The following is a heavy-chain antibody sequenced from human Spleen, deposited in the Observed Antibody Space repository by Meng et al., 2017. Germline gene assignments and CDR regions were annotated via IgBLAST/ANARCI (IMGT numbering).Heavy chain of an antibody. CDR3: ARGHHPGATIDY. CDR1: GGSLSGYY. V-gene: IGHV4-59*01. D-gene: IGHD1-26*01. J-gene: IGHJ4*02. Sequence: SETLSLTCTVSGGSLSGYYWSWIRQPPGKGLEWIGYIYYSGSTNYNPSLKSRVTISADTSKNQFSLNLTSVSATDTAVYNCARGHHPGATIDYWGQGTLVTVSS. CDR2: IYYSGST.